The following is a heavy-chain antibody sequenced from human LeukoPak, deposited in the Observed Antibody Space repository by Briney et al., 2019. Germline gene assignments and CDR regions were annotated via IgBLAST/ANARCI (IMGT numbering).Heavy chain of an antibody. CDR2: IIPIFGTA. V-gene: IGHV1-69*05. D-gene: IGHD6-6*01. CDR1: GGTFSSYA. J-gene: IGHJ5*02. CDR3: ARDIAARRGNWFDP. Sequence: ASVKVSCKASGGTFSSYAISWVRQAPGQGLEWMGGIIPIFGTANYAQKLQGRVTMTTDTSTSTAYMELRSLRSDDTAVYYCARDIAARRGNWFDPWGQGTLVTVSS.